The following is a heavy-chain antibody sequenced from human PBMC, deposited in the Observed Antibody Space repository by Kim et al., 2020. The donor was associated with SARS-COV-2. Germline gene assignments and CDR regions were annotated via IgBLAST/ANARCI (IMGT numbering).Heavy chain of an antibody. D-gene: IGHD1-7*01. V-gene: IGHV1-3*01. J-gene: IGHJ4*02. CDR3: TRGGGQGNYPFEY. Sequence: RNTQNFQGSVTFTRDTSASTAYMEVTSLRSEDTALYYCTRGGGQGNYPFEYWGQGTLVTVSS.